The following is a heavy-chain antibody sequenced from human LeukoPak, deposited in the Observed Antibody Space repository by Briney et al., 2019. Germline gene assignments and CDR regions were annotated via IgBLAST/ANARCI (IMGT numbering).Heavy chain of an antibody. Sequence: SETLSLTCTVSGGSISSGGYYWSWIRQHPGTGLEWIGYIYYSGSTYCNPSLKSRVTISVDTSKNQFSLKLSSVTAADTAVYYCARVNGYSGYEPYYFDYWGQGTLVTVSS. D-gene: IGHD5-12*01. J-gene: IGHJ4*02. CDR1: GGSISSGGYY. V-gene: IGHV4-31*03. CDR3: ARVNGYSGYEPYYFDY. CDR2: IYYSGST.